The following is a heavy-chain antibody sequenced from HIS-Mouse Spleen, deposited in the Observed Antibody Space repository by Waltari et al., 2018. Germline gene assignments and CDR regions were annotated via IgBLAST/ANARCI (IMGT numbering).Heavy chain of an antibody. J-gene: IGHJ2*01. CDR1: GGSISSSSYY. V-gene: IGHV4-39*07. Sequence: QLQLQESGPGLVKPSETLSPTCTVSGGSISSSSYYVGWIRQPPGQGLAWIGSNYYSGSTYYNPSLKSRVTISVDTSKNQFSLKLSSVTAADTAVYYCAREIPYSSSWYDWYFDLWGRGTLVTVSS. CDR2: NYYSGST. D-gene: IGHD6-13*01. CDR3: AREIPYSSSWYDWYFDL.